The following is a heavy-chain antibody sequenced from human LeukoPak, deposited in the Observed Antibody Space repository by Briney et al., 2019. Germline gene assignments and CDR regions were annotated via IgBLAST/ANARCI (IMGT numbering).Heavy chain of an antibody. CDR3: AKATWAVVTNDYYFDY. V-gene: IGHV3-23*01. D-gene: IGHD4-23*01. J-gene: IGHJ4*02. Sequence: RAGGSLRLSCAASGFTFSSYGMSWVRQAPGKGLEWVSAISGSGGSTYYADSVKGRFTISRDNSKNTLYLQMNSLRAEDTAVYYCAKATWAVVTNDYYFDYWGQGTLVTVSS. CDR2: ISGSGGST. CDR1: GFTFSSYG.